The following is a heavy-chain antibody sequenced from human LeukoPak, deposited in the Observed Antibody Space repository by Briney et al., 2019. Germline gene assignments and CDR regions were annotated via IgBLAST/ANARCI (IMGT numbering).Heavy chain of an antibody. CDR3: ASTVEMATTRDY. V-gene: IGHV3-9*02. CDR2: ITWSSDRI. J-gene: IGHJ4*02. CDR1: GFTSDDHA. D-gene: IGHD5-24*01. Sequence: SGRSLRLSCTAPGFTSDDHATHWVRQAPGKGLEWVSGITWSSDRIGYADSVKGRFTVSRDNAKNSLYLQMNSLRAEDTAVYYCASTVEMATTRDYWGQGTLVTVSS.